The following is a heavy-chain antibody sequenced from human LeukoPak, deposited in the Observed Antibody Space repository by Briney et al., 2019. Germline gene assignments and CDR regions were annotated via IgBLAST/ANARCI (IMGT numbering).Heavy chain of an antibody. V-gene: IGHV3-23*01. Sequence: GSLRLSCAASGFTFSSYAMSWVRQAPGKGLEWVSAISGSGGSTYYADSVKGRFTISRDNSKNTLYLQMNSLRAEDTAVYYCAKKAHDSPYYYYYGMDVWGQGTTVTVSS. CDR3: AKKAHDSPYYYYYGMDV. D-gene: IGHD2-21*02. CDR1: GFTFSSYA. CDR2: ISGSGGST. J-gene: IGHJ6*02.